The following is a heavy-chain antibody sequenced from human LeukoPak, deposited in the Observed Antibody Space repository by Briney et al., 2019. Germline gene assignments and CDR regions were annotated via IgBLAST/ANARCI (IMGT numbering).Heavy chain of an antibody. V-gene: IGHV1-69*05. J-gene: IGHJ4*02. CDR1: GGTFSSYA. D-gene: IGHD3-22*01. CDR2: IIPIFGTA. Sequence: GALVKVSCKASGGTFSSYAISWVRQAPGQGLEWMGGIIPIFGTANYAQKFQGRVTITTDESTSTAYMELSSLRSEDTAVYYCASYYYDSSGYYGGFDYWGQGTLVTVSS. CDR3: ASYYYDSSGYYGGFDY.